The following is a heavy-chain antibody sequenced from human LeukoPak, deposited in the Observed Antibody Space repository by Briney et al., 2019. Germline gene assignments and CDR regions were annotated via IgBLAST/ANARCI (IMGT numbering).Heavy chain of an antibody. Sequence: GGSLRLSCAASGLTFSSYWMSWVRQAPGKGLEWVANIKEDGSAKYYVDSVKGRFTISRDNAKNSLYLQMNNLSAEDTAVYYCVRDSPGYGAYDFDWGQGTLVTVSS. CDR3: VRDSPGYGAYDFD. V-gene: IGHV3-7*01. CDR2: IKEDGSAK. D-gene: IGHD5-12*01. J-gene: IGHJ4*02. CDR1: GLTFSSYW.